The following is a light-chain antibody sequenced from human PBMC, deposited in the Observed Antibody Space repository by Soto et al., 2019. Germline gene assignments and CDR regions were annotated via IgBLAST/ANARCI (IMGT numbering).Light chain of an antibody. V-gene: IGKV3-20*01. Sequence: EIVLTQSPGTLSLSPGERATLSCRASQSVSSSYLAWYQQKPGQAPRLLIYGTSSRAAGIPDRFSRSGSGTDFTLTISRLEPEDCAVYYCQGYGSSPLYTFGQGTKVDIK. CDR3: QGYGSSPLYT. CDR1: QSVSSSY. J-gene: IGKJ2*01. CDR2: GTS.